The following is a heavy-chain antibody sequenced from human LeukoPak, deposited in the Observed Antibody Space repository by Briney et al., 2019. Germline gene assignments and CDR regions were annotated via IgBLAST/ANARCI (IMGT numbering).Heavy chain of an antibody. CDR1: GFTFGTYD. Sequence: GGSLRLSCAASGFTFGTYDMSWVRQAPGKGLEWVSTLACLDSSCTKYYSDSVKGRFSISRDKSKSTLSLQLNSLRVEDTAIYYCVRDSEGSFDHWGQGTLVTVSS. D-gene: IGHD3-10*01. J-gene: IGHJ4*02. V-gene: IGHV3-23*01. CDR2: CLDSSCTK. CDR3: VRDSEGSFDH.